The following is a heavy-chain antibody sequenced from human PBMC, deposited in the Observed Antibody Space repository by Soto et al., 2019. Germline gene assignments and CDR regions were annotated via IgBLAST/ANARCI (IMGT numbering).Heavy chain of an antibody. Sequence: QVQLQESGPGLVKPSETLSLTCTVSGGSISSYYWSWIRQPPGKGLEWIGYIYYSGSTNYNPSLKSRVTISVDTSNNQFSQKLSSVTAADTAVYYCARFGDPYYYYGMDVWGQGTTVTVSS. V-gene: IGHV4-59*08. D-gene: IGHD2-21*01. CDR1: GGSISSYY. J-gene: IGHJ6*02. CDR3: ARFGDPYYYYGMDV. CDR2: IYYSGST.